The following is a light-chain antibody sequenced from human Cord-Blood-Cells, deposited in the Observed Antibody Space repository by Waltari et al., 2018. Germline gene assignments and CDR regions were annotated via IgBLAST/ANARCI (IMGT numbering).Light chain of an antibody. V-gene: IGKV1-39*01. CDR3: QQSYSTPWT. Sequence: DIQMTQSPSXXSAXXXDXXXXTCRASQIISSYLNWYQQKPGKAPKLLIYAASSLQSGVPSRFSGSGSGTDFTLTISSLQPEDFATYYCQQSYSTPWTFGQGTKVEIK. J-gene: IGKJ1*01. CDR2: AAS. CDR1: QIISSY.